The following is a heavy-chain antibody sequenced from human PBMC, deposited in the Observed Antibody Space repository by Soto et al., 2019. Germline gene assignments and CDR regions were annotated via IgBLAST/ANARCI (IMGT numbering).Heavy chain of an antibody. V-gene: IGHV3-49*04. Sequence: GGSLRLSCTASGFSFDDYVMTWVRQAPGKGLEFVGAIRSGGTTEYAASVKGRFTVSRDDSKNIAYVQMNSLKTDDTAVYYCTMWPGCGQSNFEYWGQGALVTVSS. CDR3: TMWPGCGQSNFEY. J-gene: IGHJ4*02. CDR2: IRSGGTT. CDR1: GFSFDDYV. D-gene: IGHD2-21*01.